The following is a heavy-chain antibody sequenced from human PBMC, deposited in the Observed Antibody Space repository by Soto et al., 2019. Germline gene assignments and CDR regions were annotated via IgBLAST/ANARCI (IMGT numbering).Heavy chain of an antibody. Sequence: QVQLVESGGGVVQPGRSLILSCGASGFTFSNYAMHWVRQAPGKGLEWEAVISYDGSNKYYANSMKGRFTITRDNSKNTLYLPMNSLRAEDTAVYYCARDPAYCGSDCYYFDYWGQGTLVTVSS. CDR1: GFTFSNYA. V-gene: IGHV3-30-3*01. J-gene: IGHJ4*01. D-gene: IGHD2-21*02. CDR2: ISYDGSNK. CDR3: ARDPAYCGSDCYYFDY.